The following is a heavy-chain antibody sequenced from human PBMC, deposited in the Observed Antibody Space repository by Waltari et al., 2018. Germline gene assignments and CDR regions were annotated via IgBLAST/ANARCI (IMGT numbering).Heavy chain of an antibody. CDR3: ARDITGRGWFDP. D-gene: IGHD1-20*01. J-gene: IGHJ5*02. CDR2: INHSGST. V-gene: IGHV4-34*01. Sequence: QVQLQQWGAGLLKPSETLSLTCAVYGGSFSGYYWSWIRQPPGKGLEWIGEINHSGSTNYNPSLKSRVTISVDTSKNQFSLKLSSVTAADTAVYYCARDITGRGWFDPWGQGTLVTVSS. CDR1: GGSFSGYY.